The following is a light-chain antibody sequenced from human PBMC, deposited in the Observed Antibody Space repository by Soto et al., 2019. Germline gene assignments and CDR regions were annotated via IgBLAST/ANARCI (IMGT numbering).Light chain of an antibody. Sequence: EILLTQAPGTLSLSPWEIATLACMSSQSVSSSYLDWYQQKTGQAPRLLIYGASSRATGIPDRLSGSGSGTDFTITISRLEPEDFAVYYCQQYGSSPWTFGQGTQVDIK. CDR1: QSVSSSY. J-gene: IGKJ1*01. V-gene: IGKV3-20*01. CDR2: GAS. CDR3: QQYGSSPWT.